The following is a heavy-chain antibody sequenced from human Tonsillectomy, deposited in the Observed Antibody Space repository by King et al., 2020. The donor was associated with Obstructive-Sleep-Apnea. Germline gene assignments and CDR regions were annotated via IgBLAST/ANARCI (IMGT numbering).Heavy chain of an antibody. Sequence: ITLKESGPTLVKPTQTLTLTCTFSGFSLSTSGVGVGWIRQPPGKALEWLALIYWNDEKRYSPSLKSRLTITKAPSKNQVVLTMTNMDPVDTATYYCAHHQTYYYGSGSYPPFFQHWGQGTLVTVSS. D-gene: IGHD3-10*01. CDR1: GFSLSTSGVG. CDR2: IYWNDEK. V-gene: IGHV2-5*01. CDR3: AHHQTYYYGSGSYPPFFQH. J-gene: IGHJ1*01.